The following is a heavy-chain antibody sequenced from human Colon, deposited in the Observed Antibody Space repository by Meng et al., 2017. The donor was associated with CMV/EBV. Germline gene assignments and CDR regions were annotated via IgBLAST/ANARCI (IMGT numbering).Heavy chain of an antibody. J-gene: IGHJ4*02. D-gene: IGHD3/OR15-3a*01. CDR1: GGSINSSTNY. V-gene: IGHV4-39*07. CDR3: AKSGGFLDWLFDFDY. CDR2: IHYSGRT. Sequence: GSLRLSCRVSGGSINSSTNYWGYIRQSPGKGLEWIGSIHYSGRTYFNPSLRSRVTISVDRSKNQFSLKLTSVTAADTAVYYCAKSGGFLDWLFDFDYWGQGRLVTVSS.